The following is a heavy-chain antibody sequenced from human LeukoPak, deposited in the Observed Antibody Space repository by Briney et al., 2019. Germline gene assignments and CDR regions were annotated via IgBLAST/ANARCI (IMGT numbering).Heavy chain of an antibody. CDR3: AELGITMIGGV. CDR2: ISSSGSTI. CDR1: GFTFSSYD. Sequence: GGSLRLSCAASGFTFSSYDMNWVRQAPGKGLEWVLYISSSGSTIYYADSVKGRFTISRDNAKNSLYLQMNSLRAEDTAVYYCAELGITMIGGVWGKGTTVTISS. V-gene: IGHV3-48*03. J-gene: IGHJ6*04. D-gene: IGHD3-10*02.